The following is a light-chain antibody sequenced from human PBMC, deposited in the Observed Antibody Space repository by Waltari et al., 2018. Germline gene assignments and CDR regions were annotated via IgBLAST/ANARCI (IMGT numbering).Light chain of an antibody. J-gene: IGKJ1*01. CDR3: QQYSSSPWT. V-gene: IGKV3D-20*01. CDR2: DVS. CDR1: ESISYLV. Sequence: EVVLTQSPGTLSLSPRESVTLSCGHSESISYLVGWYQQRPGLPPRLIVFDVSKRFTGVPDRCSGRGSGSDFTLTVNRLEPEDFAVYYCQQYSSSPWTFGQGTKLE.